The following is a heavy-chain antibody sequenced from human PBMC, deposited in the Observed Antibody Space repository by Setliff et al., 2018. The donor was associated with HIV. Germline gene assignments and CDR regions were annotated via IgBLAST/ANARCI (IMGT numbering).Heavy chain of an antibody. D-gene: IGHD6-13*01. CDR1: GYSISSGYY. V-gene: IGHV4-38-2*01. CDR3: AKGISSSWYIRDAEYFQH. Sequence: SETLSLTCAVSGYSISSGYYWGWIRQPPGKGLEWIGSIYHSESTYYNPSLKSRVTISVDTSKNQFSLRLNSVTAADTAVYYCAKGISSSWYIRDAEYFQHWGQGTLVTVSS. CDR2: IYHSEST. J-gene: IGHJ1*01.